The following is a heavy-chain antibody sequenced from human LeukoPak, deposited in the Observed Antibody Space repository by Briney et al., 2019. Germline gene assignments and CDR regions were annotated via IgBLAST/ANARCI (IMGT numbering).Heavy chain of an antibody. D-gene: IGHD3-10*01. V-gene: IGHV3-33*01. CDR1: GFTFSSYG. Sequence: GGSLRLSCAASGFTFSSYGMHWVRQAPGKGLEWVAVIWYDGSNKYYADSVKGRFTISRDNSENTLYLQMNSLRAEDTAVYYCAREVRGVPKLYYYGMDVWGQGTTVTVSS. CDR3: AREVRGVPKLYYYGMDV. J-gene: IGHJ6*02. CDR2: IWYDGSNK.